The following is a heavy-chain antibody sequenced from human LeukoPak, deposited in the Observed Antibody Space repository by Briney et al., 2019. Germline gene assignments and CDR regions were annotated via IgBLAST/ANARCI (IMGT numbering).Heavy chain of an antibody. CDR2: IYTSGST. CDR1: GASISSYY. CDR3: ARHAGGIAAVGTRPFDY. V-gene: IGHV4-4*07. Sequence: SETLSLTCTVSGASISSYYWTWIRQPAGKGLEWIGRIYTSGSTNYNPSLKSRVTMSVDTSKNQFSLKLSSVTAADTAVYYCARHAGGIAAVGTRPFDYWGQGTLVTVSS. J-gene: IGHJ4*02. D-gene: IGHD6-13*01.